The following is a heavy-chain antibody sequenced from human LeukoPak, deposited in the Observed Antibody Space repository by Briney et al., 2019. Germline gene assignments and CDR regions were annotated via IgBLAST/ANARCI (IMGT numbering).Heavy chain of an antibody. CDR3: ARLSGYGLHYYYHMDV. J-gene: IGHJ6*03. V-gene: IGHV4-39*07. CDR2: IYYSGST. D-gene: IGHD5-12*01. CDR1: GGSISSSSYY. Sequence: SETLSLTCNVSGGSISSSSYYWGWIRQPPGKGLEWIGSIYYSGSTYYNPSLKSRVTISVDTSKNQFSLKLSSVTAADTAVYYCARLSGYGLHYYYHMDVWGKGTTVTVSS.